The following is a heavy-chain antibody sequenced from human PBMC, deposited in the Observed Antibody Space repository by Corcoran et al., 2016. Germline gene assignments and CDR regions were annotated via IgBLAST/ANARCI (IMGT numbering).Heavy chain of an antibody. J-gene: IGHJ3*02. CDR3: ARNLMITFGGVLDAFDI. V-gene: IGHV1-3*01. CDR1: GYTFTSYA. CDR2: INAGNGNT. Sequence: QVQLVQSGAEVKKPGASVKVSCKASGYTFTSYAMHWVRQAPGQRLEWMGWINAGNGNTKYSQKFQGRVTITRDTSASTAYMELSSLRSEDTAVYYCARNLMITFGGVLDAFDIWGQGTMVTVSS. D-gene: IGHD3-16*01.